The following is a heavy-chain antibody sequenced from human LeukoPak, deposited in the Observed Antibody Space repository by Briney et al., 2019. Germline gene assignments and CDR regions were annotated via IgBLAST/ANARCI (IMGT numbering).Heavy chain of an antibody. J-gene: IGHJ6*03. Sequence: PSETLSLTCTVSGGSISSYYWSWIRQPPGKGLEWIGYIYYSGSTNYNPSLKSRVTLSVGTSKNQFSLKLSSVTAADTAVYYCARLGYCSGGSCYAHAPYYYYYYMDVWGKGTTVTVSS. D-gene: IGHD2-15*01. CDR1: GGSISSYY. V-gene: IGHV4-59*01. CDR2: IYYSGST. CDR3: ARLGYCSGGSCYAHAPYYYYYYMDV.